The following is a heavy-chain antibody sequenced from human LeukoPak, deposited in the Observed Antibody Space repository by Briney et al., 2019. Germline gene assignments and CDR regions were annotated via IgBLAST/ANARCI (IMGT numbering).Heavy chain of an antibody. CDR1: GFTLSNHW. CDR3: ARNNGMDV. CDR2: VNRDGSET. V-gene: IGHV3-7*03. J-gene: IGHJ6*02. Sequence: PGGSLRLSCEASGFTLSNHWMTWVRQVPGRGPEWVANVNRDGSETYYLDSVKGRFTISKDNAKNSLYLQMNSLRAEDTALYHCARNNGMDVWGXGTTVIVSS.